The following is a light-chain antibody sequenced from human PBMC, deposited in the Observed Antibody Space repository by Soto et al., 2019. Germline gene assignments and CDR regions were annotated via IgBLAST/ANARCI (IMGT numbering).Light chain of an antibody. CDR1: RSDVGGYNY. CDR3: SSYTTSNTRQIV. Sequence: QSVLAQPASVSGAPGQAITLSCTGTRSDVGGYNYVSWYQHHPGKAPKLMIYDVSNRPSGVSNRFSGSKSGNTASLTISGLQPEDEADYYCSSYTTSNTRQIVFGTGTKVTVL. V-gene: IGLV2-14*03. CDR2: DVS. J-gene: IGLJ1*01.